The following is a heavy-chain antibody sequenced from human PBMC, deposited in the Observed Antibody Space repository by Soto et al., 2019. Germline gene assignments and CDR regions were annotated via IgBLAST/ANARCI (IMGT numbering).Heavy chain of an antibody. Sequence: QVQLVQSGAEVKKPGSSVKVSCKASGGTFSSYTISWVRQAPGQGLEWMGRIIPILGIANYAQKFQGRVTXXAXKXXSTAYMELSSLRSEDTAVYYCARDDPRIAAAGTDYWGQGTLVTVSS. CDR3: ARDDPRIAAAGTDY. J-gene: IGHJ4*02. CDR2: IIPILGIA. D-gene: IGHD6-13*01. CDR1: GGTFSSYT. V-gene: IGHV1-69*08.